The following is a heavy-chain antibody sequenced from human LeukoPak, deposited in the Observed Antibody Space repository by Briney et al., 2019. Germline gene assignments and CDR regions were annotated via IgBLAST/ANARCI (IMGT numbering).Heavy chain of an antibody. D-gene: IGHD3-22*01. V-gene: IGHV1-24*01. CDR3: ATGPAPYDSSGPGTYGFDP. CDR2: FDPEDGET. J-gene: IGHJ5*02. CDR1: GYTLTELS. Sequence: ASVKVSCKVSGYTLTELSMHWVRQAPGKGLEWMGGFDPEDGETIYAQKFQGRVTMTEDTSTDTAYMELSSLRPEDTAVYYCATGPAPYDSSGPGTYGFDPWGQGTLVTVSS.